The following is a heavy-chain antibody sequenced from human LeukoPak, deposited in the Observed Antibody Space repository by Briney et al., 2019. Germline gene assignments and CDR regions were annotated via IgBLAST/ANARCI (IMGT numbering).Heavy chain of an antibody. D-gene: IGHD1-26*01. CDR2: VYFSGRT. Sequence: PSETLSLTCTVSGGSMTNYYWSWIRQPAGKGLEWIGRVYFSGRTHYNPSLKSRVTMSVNTSKNQFSLKVGSVTAADTAVYYCARVGSDGSYFDYWGQGTLVTVSS. V-gene: IGHV4-4*07. CDR3: ARVGSDGSYFDY. CDR1: GGSMTNYY. J-gene: IGHJ4*02.